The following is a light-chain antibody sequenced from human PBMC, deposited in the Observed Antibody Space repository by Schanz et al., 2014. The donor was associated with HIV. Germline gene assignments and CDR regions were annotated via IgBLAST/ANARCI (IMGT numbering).Light chain of an antibody. J-gene: IGKJ3*01. Sequence: DIQLTQSPSTLSASIGDRVTMTCRASQSIDKWLAWYQQKPGKAPKLLIFKSSNLESGVSSRFSGSGSGTEFTLTIASLQPDDFATYYCQQLNSFPFPFGPGTKVDLK. V-gene: IGKV1-5*03. CDR3: QQLNSFPFP. CDR2: KSS. CDR1: QSIDKW.